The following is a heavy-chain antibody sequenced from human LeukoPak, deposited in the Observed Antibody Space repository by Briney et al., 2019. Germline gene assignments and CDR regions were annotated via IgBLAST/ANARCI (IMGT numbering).Heavy chain of an antibody. D-gene: IGHD6-13*01. CDR3: TTDGSSWPDYYYYYGMDV. J-gene: IGHJ6*02. Sequence: GGSLRLSCAASGFTFSNAWMSWVRQAPGKGLEWVGRIKSKTDGGTTDYAAPVKGRFTISRDDSKNTLYLQMNSLKTEDTAVYYCTTDGSSWPDYYYYYGMDVWGQGTTVTVSS. CDR1: GFTFSNAW. CDR2: IKSKTDGGTT. V-gene: IGHV3-15*01.